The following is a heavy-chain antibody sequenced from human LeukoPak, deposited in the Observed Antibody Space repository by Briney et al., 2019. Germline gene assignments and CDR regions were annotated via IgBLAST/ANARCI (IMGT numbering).Heavy chain of an antibody. V-gene: IGHV3-21*01. J-gene: IGHJ5*02. CDR1: GFTFSSYA. Sequence: GGSLRLSCAASGFTFSSYAMSWVRQAPGKGLEWVSSISSSSSYIYYADSVKGRFTISRDNAKNSLYLQMNSLRAEDTAVYYCARDKNSXXVGFDPWGQXXLXTVSS. CDR2: ISSSSSYI. CDR3: ARDKNSXXVGFDP. D-gene: IGHD1-26*01.